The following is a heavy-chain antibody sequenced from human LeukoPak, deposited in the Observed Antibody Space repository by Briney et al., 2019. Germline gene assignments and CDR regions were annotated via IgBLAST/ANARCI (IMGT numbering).Heavy chain of an antibody. CDR2: INPNSGGT. J-gene: IGHJ6*02. V-gene: IGHV1-2*02. D-gene: IGHD6-19*01. CDR3: AREAVDSSGWYNYYYGMDV. CDR1: GGTFSSYA. Sequence: ASVKVSCKASGGTFSSYAISWVRQAPGQGLEWMGWINPNSGGTNYAQKFQGRVTMTRDTSISTAYMELSRLRSDDTAVYYCAREAVDSSGWYNYYYGMDVWGQGTTVTVSS.